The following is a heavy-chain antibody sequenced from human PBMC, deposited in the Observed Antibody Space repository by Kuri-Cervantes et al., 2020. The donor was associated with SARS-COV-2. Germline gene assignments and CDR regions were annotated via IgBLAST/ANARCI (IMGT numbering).Heavy chain of an antibody. CDR3: ARDSGSGWSP. CDR2: ISDTDNTT. CDR1: GFTFSSYA. J-gene: IGHJ4*02. V-gene: IGHV3-23*01. D-gene: IGHD6-19*01. Sequence: GEPLQISCAASGFTFSSYAMSWVRQAPGKGLEWVSSISDTDNTTYYADSVKGRFTISRDNSKNTLYLQMNSLRAEDTAVYYCARDSGSGWSPWGQGTLVTVSS.